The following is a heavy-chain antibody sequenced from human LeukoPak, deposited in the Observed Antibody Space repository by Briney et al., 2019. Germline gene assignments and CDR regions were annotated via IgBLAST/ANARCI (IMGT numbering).Heavy chain of an antibody. Sequence: PGGSLRLSCAASGFTFRNYGMPWVRQAPGKGLEWVSVIRGDGSNKYYADSVKGRFTISRDNSKNTLHLQMNSLRGEDTAVYYWEKGGNDFWSGYYRFDYWGQGTLVTVSS. CDR1: GFTFRNYG. CDR2: IRGDGSNK. D-gene: IGHD3-3*01. CDR3: EKGGNDFWSGYYRFDY. J-gene: IGHJ4*02. V-gene: IGHV3-30*02.